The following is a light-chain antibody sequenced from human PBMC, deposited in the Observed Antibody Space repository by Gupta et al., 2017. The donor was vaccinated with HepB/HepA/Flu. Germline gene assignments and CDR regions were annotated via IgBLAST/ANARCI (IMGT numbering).Light chain of an antibody. CDR3: NSRDSSGNHLVV. V-gene: IGLV3-19*01. Sequence: SSELTQDPAVSVALGQTVRITCQGDSLRSYYASWYQKKPGQAPVLVIYGKNNRPSGIPDRFSGSSSGNTASLTITGAQEEDEADYYCNSRDSSGNHLVVFGGGTKLTVL. CDR1: SLRSYY. CDR2: GKN. J-gene: IGLJ2*01.